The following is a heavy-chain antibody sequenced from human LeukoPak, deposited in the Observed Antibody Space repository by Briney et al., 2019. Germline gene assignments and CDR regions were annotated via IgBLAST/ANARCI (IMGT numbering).Heavy chain of an antibody. CDR2: IHDSGST. CDR3: ATYIVGAYNWCDP. CDR1: GGSISSYY. D-gene: IGHD1-26*01. Sequence: SETLSLTCAVFGGSISSYYWSWIRQPPGKGLEWIGYIHDSGSTNYNPSLNNRVTFSLDTSKNQFFLKLSSVTAADTAVYYCATYIVGAYNWCDPWAQGTLVSVSS. J-gene: IGHJ5*02. V-gene: IGHV4-59*01.